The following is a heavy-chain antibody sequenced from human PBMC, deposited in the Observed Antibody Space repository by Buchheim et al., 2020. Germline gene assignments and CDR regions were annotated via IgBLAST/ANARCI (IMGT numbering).Heavy chain of an antibody. V-gene: IGHV3-23*01. Sequence: EVQLLESGGGLVQPGGSLRLSCAASGFTFSSYAMSWVRQAPGKGLEWVSAISGSGGSTYYADSVKGRFTISRDNSKNTPYLQMNSLRAEDTAVYYCAKVTHYDILTGSHGMDVWGQGTT. J-gene: IGHJ6*02. CDR2: ISGSGGST. CDR1: GFTFSSYA. D-gene: IGHD3-9*01. CDR3: AKVTHYDILTGSHGMDV.